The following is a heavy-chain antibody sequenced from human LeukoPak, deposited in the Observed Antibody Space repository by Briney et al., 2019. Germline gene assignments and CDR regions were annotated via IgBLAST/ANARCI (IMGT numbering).Heavy chain of an antibody. CDR3: ASNDYYYYGMDV. J-gene: IGHJ6*02. CDR2: LYSGGST. Sequence: GSLRLSCAASGFPVSSNYMSWVRQAPGKGLEWVSVLYSGGSTYYADSVKGRFTISRDNSKNTLYLQMNSLRAEDTAVYYCASNDYYYYGMDVWGQGTTVTVSS. CDR1: GFPVSSNY. V-gene: IGHV3-66*01.